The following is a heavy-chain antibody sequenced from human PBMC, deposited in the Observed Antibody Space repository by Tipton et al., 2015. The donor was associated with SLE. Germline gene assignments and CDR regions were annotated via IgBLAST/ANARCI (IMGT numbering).Heavy chain of an antibody. J-gene: IGHJ3*02. V-gene: IGHV1-3*01. Sequence: KFQGRVTITRDTSASTAYMELSSLRSEDTAVYYCARNSDAFDIWGQGTMVTVSS. CDR3: ARNSDAFDI.